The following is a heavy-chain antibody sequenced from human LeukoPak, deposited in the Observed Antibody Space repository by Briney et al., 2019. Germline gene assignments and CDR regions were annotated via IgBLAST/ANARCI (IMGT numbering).Heavy chain of an antibody. CDR2: FDPEDGET. V-gene: IGHV1-24*01. J-gene: IGHJ2*01. Sequence: ASVKVSCKVSGYTLTELSMHWVRQAPGKGLEWRGGFDPEDGETIYAQKFQGRVTMTEDTSTDTAYMELSSLRSDDTAVYYCARGGVAGPYWYFDLWGRGTLVTVSS. CDR1: GYTLTELS. D-gene: IGHD6-19*01. CDR3: ARGGVAGPYWYFDL.